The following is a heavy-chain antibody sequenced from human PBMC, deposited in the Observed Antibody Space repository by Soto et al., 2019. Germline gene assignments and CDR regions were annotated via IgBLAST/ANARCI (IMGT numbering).Heavy chain of an antibody. V-gene: IGHV3-11*03. CDR2: ISSSSSYT. CDR1: GVTFSDYY. Sequence: PGGSRRVAWAGSGVTFSDYYISWIRHAPGKGLEWVSYISSSSSYTNYADSVKGRFTISRDNAKNSLYLQMNSLRAEDTAVYYCAADPTIMYYYDSSGYPAFDIWGQGTMVTVSS. D-gene: IGHD3-22*01. CDR3: AADPTIMYYYDSSGYPAFDI. J-gene: IGHJ3*02.